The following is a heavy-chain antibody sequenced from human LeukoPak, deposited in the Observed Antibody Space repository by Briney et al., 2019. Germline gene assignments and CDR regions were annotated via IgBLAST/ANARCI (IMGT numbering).Heavy chain of an antibody. CDR3: ARYVVNGSGFYYFDY. J-gene: IGHJ4*02. Sequence: SETLSLTCTVSGGSISSSSYYWSWIRQPPGKGLEWIATINYSGSTYYNPSLKSRVTISVDTSKNQFSLKLSSVTAADTTVYYCARYVVNGSGFYYFDYWGQGTLVTVSS. D-gene: IGHD3-10*01. CDR1: GGSISSSSYY. CDR2: INYSGST. V-gene: IGHV4-39*01.